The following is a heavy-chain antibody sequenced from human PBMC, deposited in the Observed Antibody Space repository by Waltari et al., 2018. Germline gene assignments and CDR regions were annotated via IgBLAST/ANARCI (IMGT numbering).Heavy chain of an antibody. CDR1: GGSVSDFY. J-gene: IGHJ5*02. Sequence: QVQLQESGPGLVRPSETLSLTCPGSGGSVSDFYWTWIRQPAGGGLEWIGRIHISGRTDYHPSLKSRVSMSVDTSKNQFSLKLSSVTAADTAVYYCARDYDQDWFDPWGQGTLVTVSS. V-gene: IGHV4-4*07. CDR2: IHISGRT. D-gene: IGHD3-22*01. CDR3: ARDYDQDWFDP.